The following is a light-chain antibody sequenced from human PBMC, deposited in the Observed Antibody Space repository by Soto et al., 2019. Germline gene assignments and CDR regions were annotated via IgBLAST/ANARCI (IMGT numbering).Light chain of an antibody. V-gene: IGKV1-5*01. J-gene: IGKJ2*01. CDR1: QSISSW. CDR2: DAS. CDR3: QQYNSYLYT. Sequence: DIQMTQSPSTLSASVGDRVTITCRASQSISSWLAWYQQKPGKAPKLLIYDASSLESGVPSRISGSGSGTEFTLTISSLQPDDFATYYCQQYNSYLYTFGQGTKVDIK.